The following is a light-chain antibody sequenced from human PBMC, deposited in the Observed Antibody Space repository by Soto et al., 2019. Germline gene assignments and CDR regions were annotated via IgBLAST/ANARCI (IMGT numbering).Light chain of an antibody. CDR3: QQGGRSFT. CDR1: QSVSSNY. J-gene: IGKJ3*01. Sequence: IGLSLSLGTLSLYSGERATLSCRASQSVSSNYLAWYQQKPGQAPRLLIYGASSRATGIPDRFSGSGSGTDFTLTIIRRLEDDDAVVYYRQQGGRSFTFGPGAMVDVK. CDR2: GAS. V-gene: IGKV3-20*01.